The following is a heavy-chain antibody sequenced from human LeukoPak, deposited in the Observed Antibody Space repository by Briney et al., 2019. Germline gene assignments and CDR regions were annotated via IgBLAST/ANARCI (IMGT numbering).Heavy chain of an antibody. CDR1: GGSISSYY. Sequence: SETLSLTCTVSGGSISSYYWSWIRQPARKGLEWIGRIYTSGSTNYNPSLKSRVTISVDKPKNQFSLKLSSVTAADTAVYYCARAKGYSNYYWFDPWGQGTLVTVSS. CDR3: ARAKGYSNYYWFDP. V-gene: IGHV4-4*07. CDR2: IYTSGST. D-gene: IGHD4-11*01. J-gene: IGHJ5*02.